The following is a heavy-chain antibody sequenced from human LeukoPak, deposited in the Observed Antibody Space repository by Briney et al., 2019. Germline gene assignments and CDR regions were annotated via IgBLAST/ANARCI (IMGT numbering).Heavy chain of an antibody. V-gene: IGHV1-46*01. Sequence: ASVKVSCKASGYTFTSYYMHWVRQAPGQGLEWMGIINPSGGSTSYAQKFQGRVTMTRDTSTSTVYMELSSLRSEDTAVYYCATDYGGGSTDYYYYGMDVWGQGTTVTVSS. J-gene: IGHJ6*02. D-gene: IGHD2-15*01. CDR1: GYTFTSYY. CDR3: ATDYGGGSTDYYYYGMDV. CDR2: INPSGGST.